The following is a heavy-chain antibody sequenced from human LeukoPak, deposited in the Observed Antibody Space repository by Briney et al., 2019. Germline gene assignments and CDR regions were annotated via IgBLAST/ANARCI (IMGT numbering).Heavy chain of an antibody. J-gene: IGHJ4*02. D-gene: IGHD3-10*01. V-gene: IGHV1-18*01. CDR2: ISAYNGHT. CDR1: GGTFSSYA. Sequence: GASVKVSCKASGGTFSSYAISWVRQAPGQGLEWMGWISAYNGHTKYAQKLQGRVTMTTDTSTSTAYMELGSLRSDDTAVYNCARVVRVAPYHFDYWGQGTLVTVSS. CDR3: ARVVRVAPYHFDY.